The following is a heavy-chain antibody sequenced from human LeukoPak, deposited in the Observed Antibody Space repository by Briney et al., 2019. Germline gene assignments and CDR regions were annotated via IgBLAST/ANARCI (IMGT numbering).Heavy chain of an antibody. CDR3: ARDRLKSGSYYFDY. CDR1: GFTFSSYL. CDR2: IKQDGSDK. V-gene: IGHV3-7*01. Sequence: GGSLRLSCAASGFTFSSYLMSWFRQAPGKGLEWVANIKQDGSDKYYVDSVKGRFTISRDNAKNSLYLQMNSLRAEDTAVYYCARDRLKSGSYYFDYWGQGTLVTVSS. D-gene: IGHD1-26*01. J-gene: IGHJ4*02.